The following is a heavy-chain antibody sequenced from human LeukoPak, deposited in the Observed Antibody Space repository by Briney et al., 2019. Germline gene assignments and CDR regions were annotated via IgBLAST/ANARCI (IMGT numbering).Heavy chain of an antibody. V-gene: IGHV3-7*01. CDR1: GFTFSNFW. CDR2: IKEDGSAK. D-gene: IGHD5-12*01. J-gene: IGHJ4*02. Sequence: GGSLILSCAASGFTFSNFWMNWVRQAPGKGLEWVANIKEDGSAKYFVDSVKGRFTVSRDNAHNSMFLQMNSLRAEDTAVYYCAKDSRFHSGYDLGIHYFDYWGQGTLVTVSS. CDR3: AKDSRFHSGYDLGIHYFDY.